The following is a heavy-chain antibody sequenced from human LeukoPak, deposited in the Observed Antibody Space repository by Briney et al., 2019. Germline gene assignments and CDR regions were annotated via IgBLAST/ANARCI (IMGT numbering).Heavy chain of an antibody. V-gene: IGHV3-7*01. CDR2: IKQDGSDK. CDR3: ASGSYYVFDY. CDR1: GLTFSNYW. D-gene: IGHD1-26*01. J-gene: IGHJ4*02. Sequence: GGSLRLSCAASGLTFSNYWMSWVRQAPGKGLEWVANIKQDGSDKYYVDSVKGRFTISRDNAKNSLYLQMNTLRAEDTAVYYCASGSYYVFDYWGQGTLVTVSS.